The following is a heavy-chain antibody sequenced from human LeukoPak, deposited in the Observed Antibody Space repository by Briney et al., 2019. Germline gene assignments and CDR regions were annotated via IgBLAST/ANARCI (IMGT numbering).Heavy chain of an antibody. Sequence: GGSLRLSCAASGFTVSSNYMSWVRQAPGKGLEWVSVIYSGGSTYYADSVKGRFTISRDNSKNTLYLQMNSLRAEDTAVYYCARRAGGYSHPYDYWGQGILVTVSS. V-gene: IGHV3-53*01. J-gene: IGHJ4*02. D-gene: IGHD4-23*01. CDR1: GFTVSSNY. CDR2: IYSGGST. CDR3: ARRAGGYSHPYDY.